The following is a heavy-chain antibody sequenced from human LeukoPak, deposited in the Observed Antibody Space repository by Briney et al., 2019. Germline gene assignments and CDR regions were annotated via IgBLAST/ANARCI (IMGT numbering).Heavy chain of an antibody. D-gene: IGHD3-10*01. CDR3: ARDPYYYAFDI. J-gene: IGHJ3*02. V-gene: IGHV3-20*04. CDR1: GFTFDDHG. CDR2: ISWNGVST. Sequence: PGGSLRLFCAASGFTFDDHGMSWVRQAPGKGLEWVSGISWNGVSTAYADSVKGRFTISRDTAKNSLDLQMNSLRAEDTALYYCARDPYYYAFDIWGQGTMVTVSS.